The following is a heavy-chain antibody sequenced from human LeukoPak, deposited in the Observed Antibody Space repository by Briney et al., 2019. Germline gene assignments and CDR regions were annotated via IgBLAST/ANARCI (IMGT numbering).Heavy chain of an antibody. CDR1: GFTFSSYW. CDR2: IKQDGSEK. J-gene: IGHJ4*02. V-gene: IGHV3-7*01. D-gene: IGHD1-26*01. Sequence: PGGSLRLSCAASGFTFSSYWMSWVRQAPGKGLEWVANIKQDGSEKYYVDSVKGRFTISRDNAKNSLYLQMNSLRAEDTAVYYCARIPYYTTEYYFDYWGQGTLVTVSS. CDR3: ARIPYYTTEYYFDY.